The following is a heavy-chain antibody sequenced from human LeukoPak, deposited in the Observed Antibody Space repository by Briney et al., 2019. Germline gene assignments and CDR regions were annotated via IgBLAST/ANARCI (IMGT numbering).Heavy chain of an antibody. CDR1: GDSVSSNSAA. Sequence: SQTLSLTCAISGDSVSSNSAAWNWIRQSPSRGLEWLGRTYYRSTWYTDYAASVKSRISISPDTSKNQFSLHLSSVTAADTAVYYCARGFSDIQLWGNYYYYYGMDVWGQGTTVTVSS. J-gene: IGHJ6*02. CDR3: ARGFSDIQLWGNYYYYYGMDV. CDR2: TYYRSTWYT. V-gene: IGHV6-1*01. D-gene: IGHD5-18*01.